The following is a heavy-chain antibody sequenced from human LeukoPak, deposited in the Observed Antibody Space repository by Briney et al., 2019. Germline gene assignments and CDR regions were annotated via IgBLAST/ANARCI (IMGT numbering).Heavy chain of an antibody. V-gene: IGHV4-34*01. CDR2: ISHRGST. D-gene: IGHD2-15*01. Sequence: SDTLSLTCAVYGGSFSGYYWSWIRQPPGKGLEWIGEISHRGSTKYNPSLKSRVTISVDTSKNLFSLKLSSVTAADTAVYFCARGRVTFCSGAGCYYYFDYWGQGTLVTVSS. J-gene: IGHJ4*02. CDR3: ARGRVTFCSGAGCYYYFDY. CDR1: GGSFSGYY.